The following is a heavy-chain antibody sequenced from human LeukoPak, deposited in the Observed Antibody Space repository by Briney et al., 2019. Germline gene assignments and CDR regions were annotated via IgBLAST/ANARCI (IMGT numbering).Heavy chain of an antibody. Sequence: GGSLRLSCAASGFTFSTYWMAWVRQAPGKGLEWVANIKGDESARHQADSVKGRFTISRDYAKKSVYLQMSSLRGEDTAVYYCARAVGGSLDYWGQGTLVTVSS. CDR3: ARAVGGSLDY. D-gene: IGHD1-14*01. CDR2: IKGDESAR. V-gene: IGHV3-7*04. J-gene: IGHJ4*02. CDR1: GFTFSTYW.